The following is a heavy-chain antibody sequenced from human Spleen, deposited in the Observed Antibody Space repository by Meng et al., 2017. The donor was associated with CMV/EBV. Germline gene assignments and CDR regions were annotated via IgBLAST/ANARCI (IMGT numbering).Heavy chain of an antibody. D-gene: IGHD3-22*01. CDR1: GFTFYSYA. J-gene: IGHJ4*02. CDR3: ARVVDYYDNSGYSDY. CDR2: ITGSDGRT. Sequence: GESLKISCAASGFTFYSYALSWVRQGPGKGLEWVSAITGSDGRTYSADSVKGRFTISRDNAKNSLYLQMNSLRAEDTAVYYCARVVDYYDNSGYSDYWGQGTVVTVSS. V-gene: IGHV3-23*01.